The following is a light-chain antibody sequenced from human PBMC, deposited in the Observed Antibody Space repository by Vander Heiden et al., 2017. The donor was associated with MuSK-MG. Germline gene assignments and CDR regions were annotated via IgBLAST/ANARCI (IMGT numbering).Light chain of an antibody. CDR2: DAS. V-gene: IGKV1-33*01. CDR1: QDISNY. J-gene: IGKJ4*01. CDR3: QQDENLPLT. Sequence: DIQMTQSPSSLSASVGDRVTITCQASQDISNYLNWYQQKPGKAPKLLIYDASNLKTGVPSRFSGSGSGTDFTFTITRLQPEDIATYYCQQDENLPLTFGGGTKVEIK.